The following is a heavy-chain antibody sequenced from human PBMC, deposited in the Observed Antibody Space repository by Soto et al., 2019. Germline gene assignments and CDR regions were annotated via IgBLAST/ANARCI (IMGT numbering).Heavy chain of an antibody. CDR1: GYTFTIYA. CDR3: ARDQDRVVVAAPTY. Sequence: ASVKVSCKASGYTFTIYAMHCVRQAPGQRLEWMGWINAGNGNTKYSQKFQGRVTITRDTSASTAYMELSSLRSEDTAVYYCARDQDRVVVAAPTYWGQGTLVTVSS. V-gene: IGHV1-3*01. CDR2: INAGNGNT. J-gene: IGHJ4*02. D-gene: IGHD2-15*01.